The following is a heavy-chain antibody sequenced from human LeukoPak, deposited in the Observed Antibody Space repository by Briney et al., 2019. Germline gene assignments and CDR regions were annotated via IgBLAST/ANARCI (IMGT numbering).Heavy chain of an antibody. D-gene: IGHD6-13*01. CDR1: GFTFRSYW. CDR2: IKQDGSEK. V-gene: IGHV3-7*01. J-gene: IGHJ5*02. Sequence: PGGSLRLSCAASGFTFRSYWMGWVRQAPGKGLEWVANIKQDGSEKYYVDSVKGRFTISRDNAKNSLYLQMNSLRAEDTAVYYCARGKAAWGQGTLVTVSS. CDR3: ARGKAA.